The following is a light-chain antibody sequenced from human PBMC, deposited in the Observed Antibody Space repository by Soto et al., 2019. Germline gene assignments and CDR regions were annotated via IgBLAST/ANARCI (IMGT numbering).Light chain of an antibody. Sequence: QPVLTQPASVSGSPGQSITISCTGTSSDVGGYNYVSWYQQHPGKAPKLMIYDVSHRPSGVSDRFSGSKSGNTASLTISGLQAEDEADYYCSSYTSSSTPFYVFGTGTKVTVL. V-gene: IGLV2-14*01. CDR2: DVS. J-gene: IGLJ1*01. CDR1: SSDVGGYNY. CDR3: SSYTSSSTPFYV.